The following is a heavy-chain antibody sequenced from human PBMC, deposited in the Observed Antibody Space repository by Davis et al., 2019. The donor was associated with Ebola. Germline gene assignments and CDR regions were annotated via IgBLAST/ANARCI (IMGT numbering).Heavy chain of an antibody. CDR3: AREYWVGVVTLYYYGMDV. CDR2: ISAHNGNT. V-gene: IGHV1-18*01. CDR1: GYTFTSYG. Sequence: ASVKVSCKASGYTFTSYGISWVRQAPGQGLEWMGWISAHNGNTNYAQKLQGRVTMTTDTSTSTAYMELRSLRSDDTAVYYCAREYWVGVVTLYYYGMDVWGQGTTVTVSS. D-gene: IGHD3-3*01. J-gene: IGHJ6*02.